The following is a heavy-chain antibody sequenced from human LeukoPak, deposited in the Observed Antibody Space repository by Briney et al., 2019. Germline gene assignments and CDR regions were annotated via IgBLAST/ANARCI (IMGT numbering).Heavy chain of an antibody. V-gene: IGHV1-69*13. CDR2: IIPIFGTS. CDR3: ARDATIFDSSGYYYLW. D-gene: IGHD3-22*01. CDR1: GGTFSRSG. Sequence: ASVKVSCKASGGTFSRSGISWVRQAPGQGLEWMGGIIPIFGTSNYAQKFQGRVTIIADESTSTAYMELTSLRSEDTAIYYCARDATIFDSSGYYYLWWGQGTLVTVSS. J-gene: IGHJ4*02.